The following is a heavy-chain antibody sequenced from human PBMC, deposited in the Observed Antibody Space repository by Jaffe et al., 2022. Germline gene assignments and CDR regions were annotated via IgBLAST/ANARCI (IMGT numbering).Heavy chain of an antibody. V-gene: IGHV1-18*01. CDR1: GYTFTSYG. CDR2: ISAYNGNT. J-gene: IGHJ6*03. Sequence: QVQLVQSGAEVKKPGASVKVSCKASGYTFTSYGISWVRQAPGQGLEWMGWISAYNGNTNYAQKLQGRVTMTTDTSTSTAYMELRSLRSDDTAVYYCAREAGYCSGGSCYPIYYYYYYMDVWGKGTTVTVSS. D-gene: IGHD2-15*01. CDR3: AREAGYCSGGSCYPIYYYYYYMDV.